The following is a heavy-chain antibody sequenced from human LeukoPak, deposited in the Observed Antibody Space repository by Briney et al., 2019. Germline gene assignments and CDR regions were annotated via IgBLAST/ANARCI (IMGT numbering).Heavy chain of an antibody. CDR3: ARGEESSGYWPGLDY. D-gene: IGHD3-22*01. V-gene: IGHV4-39*07. J-gene: IGHJ4*02. CDR1: GGSIRSSYYY. CDR2: IYDSGST. Sequence: PSETLSLTCTVSGGSIRSSYYYWGWIRQPPGKGLEWIGSIYDSGSTYYNPSLKSRVTISVDTSKNQFSLRLSSVTAADTAVYYCARGEESSGYWPGLDYWGQGTLVTVSS.